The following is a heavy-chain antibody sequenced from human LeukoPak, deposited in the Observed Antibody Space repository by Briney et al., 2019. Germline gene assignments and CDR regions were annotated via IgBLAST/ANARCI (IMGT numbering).Heavy chain of an antibody. D-gene: IGHD3-9*01. J-gene: IGHJ4*02. CDR3: AKDRGRYFDWLLFPFDY. V-gene: IGHV3-23*01. CDR2: ISGSGGST. Sequence: PGGSLRLSCAASGFTFSSYAMSWVRQAPGKGLEWVSAISGSGGSTYYADSVKGRFTISRDNSKNTLYLQMNSLRAEDTAVYYCAKDRGRYFDWLLFPFDYWGQGTLVTVSS. CDR1: GFTFSSYA.